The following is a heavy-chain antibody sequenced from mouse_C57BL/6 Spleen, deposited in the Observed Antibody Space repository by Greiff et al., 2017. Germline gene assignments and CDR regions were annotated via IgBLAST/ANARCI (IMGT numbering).Heavy chain of an antibody. CDR2: INPSSGYT. D-gene: IGHD2-4*01. J-gene: IGHJ1*03. CDR1: GYTFTSYW. CDR3: ARVMDDYDRDFDV. V-gene: IGHV1-7*01. Sequence: QVQLQQSGAELAKPGASVKLSCKASGYTFTSYWMHWVKQRPGQGLEWIGYINPSSGYTKYNQKFKDKATLTADKSSSTAYMQLSSLTYEDSAVXYCARVMDDYDRDFDVWGTGTTVTVSS.